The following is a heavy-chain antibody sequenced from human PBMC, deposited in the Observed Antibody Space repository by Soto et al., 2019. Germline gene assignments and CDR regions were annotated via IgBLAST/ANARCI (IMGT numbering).Heavy chain of an antibody. V-gene: IGHV6-1*01. D-gene: IGHD5-12*01. CDR1: GDSVSSNSAA. CDR3: AREGGKSGYDLEYFDY. CDR2: TYYRSKWYN. J-gene: IGHJ4*02. Sequence: SQTLSLTCAISGDSVSSNSAAWNWIRQSPSRGLEWLGRTYYRSKWYNDYAVSVKSRITISPDTSKNQFSLQLNSVTPEDTAVYYCAREGGKSGYDLEYFDYWGQGTLVTVSS.